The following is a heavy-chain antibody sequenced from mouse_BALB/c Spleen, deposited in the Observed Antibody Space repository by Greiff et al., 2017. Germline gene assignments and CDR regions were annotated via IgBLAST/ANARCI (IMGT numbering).Heavy chain of an antibody. CDR1: GFNIKDTY. CDR2: IDPANGNT. V-gene: IGHV14-3*02. J-gene: IGHJ4*01. CDR3: ADYYSSSYSAMDY. Sequence: VQLQQSGAELVKPGASVKLSCTASGFNIKDTYMHWVKQRPEQGLEWIGRIDPANGNTKYDPKFQGKATITADTSSNTAYLQLSSLTSEDTAVYYCADYYSSSYSAMDYWGQGTSVTVSS. D-gene: IGHD1-1*01.